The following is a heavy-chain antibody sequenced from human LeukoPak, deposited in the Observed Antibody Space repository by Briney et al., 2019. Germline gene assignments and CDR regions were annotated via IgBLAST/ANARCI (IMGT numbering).Heavy chain of an antibody. D-gene: IGHD2-2*01. CDR1: GYSISSGYY. J-gene: IGHJ4*02. V-gene: IGHV4-38-2*01. Sequence: SSETLSLTCAVSGYSISSGYYWGWIRQPPGKGLEWIGSIYHSGSTYYNPSLKSRVTISVDTSKNQFSLKLSSVTAADTAVYYCARQPAAFFDYWGQGTLVTVSS. CDR2: IYHSGST. CDR3: ARQPAAFFDY.